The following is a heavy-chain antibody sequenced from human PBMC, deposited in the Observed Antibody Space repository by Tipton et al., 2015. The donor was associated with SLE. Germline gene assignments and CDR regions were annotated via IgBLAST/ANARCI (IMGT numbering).Heavy chain of an antibody. D-gene: IGHD3-3*01. CDR1: GASISSYY. Sequence: LRLSCTVSGASISSYYWSWIRQPPGKGLEWIGYIYYTGSTKYNPSLKNRVTISVDTSKNQFSLKLSSVTAADTAVYYCARGCHLEWLYYYYYYGMDVWGQGTTVIVSS. CDR2: IYYTGST. V-gene: IGHV4-59*12. CDR3: ARGCHLEWLYYYYYYGMDV. J-gene: IGHJ6*02.